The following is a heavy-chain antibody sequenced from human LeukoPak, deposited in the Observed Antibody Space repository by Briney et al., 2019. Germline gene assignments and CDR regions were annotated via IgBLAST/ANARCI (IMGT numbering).Heavy chain of an antibody. Sequence: SETLSLTCTVSGGSISSSSYYWGWIRQPPGKGLEWIGGIYYSGSTYYNPSLKSRVTISVDTSKNQFSLKLSSVTAADTAVYYCARIQLWVPDFDYWGQGTLVTVSS. V-gene: IGHV4-39*01. CDR1: GGSISSSSYY. D-gene: IGHD5-18*01. CDR2: IYYSGST. CDR3: ARIQLWVPDFDY. J-gene: IGHJ4*02.